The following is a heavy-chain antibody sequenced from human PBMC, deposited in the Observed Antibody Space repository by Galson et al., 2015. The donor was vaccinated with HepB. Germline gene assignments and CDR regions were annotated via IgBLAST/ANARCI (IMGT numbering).Heavy chain of an antibody. Sequence: SLRLSCAASGFTFSSYAMNWVRQAPGKGLEWVSSTSISSTYIYYADSVKGRFTISRDNAKNSLYLQMNSLRAEDTAVYYCVSLRGYSGFDIWGQGTMVTVSS. J-gene: IGHJ3*02. D-gene: IGHD5-12*01. CDR3: VSLRGYSGFDI. V-gene: IGHV3-21*01. CDR1: GFTFSSYA. CDR2: TSISSTYI.